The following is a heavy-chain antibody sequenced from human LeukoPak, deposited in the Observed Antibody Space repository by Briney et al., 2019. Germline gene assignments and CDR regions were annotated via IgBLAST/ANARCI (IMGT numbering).Heavy chain of an antibody. D-gene: IGHD6-19*01. CDR3: ARDRLDRGFDY. CDR1: GGSISSYY. CDR2: IYYSGST. J-gene: IGHJ4*02. V-gene: IGHV4-59*01. Sequence: PSETLSLTCTVSGGSISSYYWSWIRQPPGKGLEWIGYIYYSGSTNYNPSLKSRVTISVDTSKNQFSLKLSSVTAADTAVYYCARDRLDRGFDYWGQGTLVTASS.